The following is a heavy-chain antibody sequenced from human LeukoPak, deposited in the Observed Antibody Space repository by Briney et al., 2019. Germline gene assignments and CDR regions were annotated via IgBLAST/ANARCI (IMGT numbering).Heavy chain of an antibody. CDR2: IYYSGST. Sequence: SETLSLTCTVSGGSISSYYWSWIRQPPGKGLEWIGYIYYSGSTNYNPSLKSRVTISVDTSKNQFSLKLSSVTAADTAVYYCARGYCSSTSCYPDYWGQGTLVTVSS. CDR3: ARGYCSSTSCYPDY. CDR1: GGSISSYY. V-gene: IGHV4-59*01. J-gene: IGHJ4*02. D-gene: IGHD2-2*01.